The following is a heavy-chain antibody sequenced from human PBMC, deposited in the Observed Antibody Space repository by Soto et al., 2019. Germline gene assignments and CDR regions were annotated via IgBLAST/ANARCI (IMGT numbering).Heavy chain of an antibody. CDR2: IRSKANSYAT. J-gene: IGHJ6*02. V-gene: IGHV3-73*02. Sequence: EVQLVESGGGLVQPGGSLKLSCAASGFTFSGSAMHWVRQASGKGLEWVGRIRSKANSYATAYAASVKGRFTISRDDSKNTAYLQMNSLKTEDTAVYYCIKVAKGAAHSTGRDVWGQGTTVTVSS. CDR3: IKVAKGAAHSTGRDV. D-gene: IGHD4-17*01. CDR1: GFTFSGSA.